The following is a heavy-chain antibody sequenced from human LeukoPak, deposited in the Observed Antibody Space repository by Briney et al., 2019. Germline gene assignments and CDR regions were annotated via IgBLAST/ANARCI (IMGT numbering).Heavy chain of an antibody. J-gene: IGHJ4*02. D-gene: IGHD3-10*01. V-gene: IGHV4-39*01. CDR3: ILGGKLDY. CDR1: GGSISSSNYY. CDR2: IYHTGNI. Sequence: SETLSLTCTLSGGSISSSNYYRGWIRLPPGKGLEWIGGIYHTGNIHYNPSLKSRVTISVDTSKNELSLSLNSVTAADTALYYCILGGKLDYWGQGILVTVSS.